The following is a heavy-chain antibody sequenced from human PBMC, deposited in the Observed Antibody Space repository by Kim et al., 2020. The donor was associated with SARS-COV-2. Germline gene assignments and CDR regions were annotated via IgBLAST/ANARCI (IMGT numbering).Heavy chain of an antibody. V-gene: IGHV3-23*01. CDR3: AKGSWELRSVLGYFDY. CDR2: ISGSGGST. Sequence: GGSLRLSCAASGFTFSSYAMSWVRQAPGKGLEWVSAISGSGGSTYYADSVKGRFTISRDNSKNTLYLQMNSLRAEDTAVYYCAKGSWELRSVLGYFDYWGQGTLVTVSS. D-gene: IGHD1-26*01. J-gene: IGHJ4*02. CDR1: GFTFSSYA.